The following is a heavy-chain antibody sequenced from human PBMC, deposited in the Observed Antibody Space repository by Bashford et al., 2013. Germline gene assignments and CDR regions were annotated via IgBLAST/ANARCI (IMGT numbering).Heavy chain of an antibody. V-gene: IGHV4-59*01. D-gene: IGHD3-10*01. J-gene: IGHJ5*02. CDR2: IYYRGST. CDR3: ARKQIFSGTFDP. CDR1: GDSINNYY. Sequence: SETLSLTCTVSGDSINNYYWTWIRQPPGKGLEWIGSIYYRGSTNYNPSLKSRVTISVDTSKNQFSLKLNAVTAADTAVYYCARKQIFSGTFDPWGQGTLVTVSS.